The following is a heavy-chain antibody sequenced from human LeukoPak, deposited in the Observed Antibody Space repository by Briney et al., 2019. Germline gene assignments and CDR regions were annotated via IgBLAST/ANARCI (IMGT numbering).Heavy chain of an antibody. V-gene: IGHV1-18*01. CDR2: ISAYNGNT. J-gene: IGHJ6*02. D-gene: IGHD3-3*01. CDR3: ARVPTIFGVVITGRYGMDV. CDR1: GYTFTSYG. Sequence: ASVKVSCKASGYTFTSYGISWVRQAPGQGLEWMGWISAYNGNTNCAQKLQGRVTMTTDTSTSTAYMELRSLRSDDTAVYYCARVPTIFGVVITGRYGMDVWGQGTTVTVSS.